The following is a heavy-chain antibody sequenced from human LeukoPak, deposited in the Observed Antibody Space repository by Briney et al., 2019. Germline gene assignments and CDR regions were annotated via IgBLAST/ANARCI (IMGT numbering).Heavy chain of an antibody. D-gene: IGHD4-23*01. CDR1: GGTFSSYA. CDR2: VIPMFDVT. Sequence: ASVKVSCKASGGTFSSYALSWMRQAPGQGLEWMGRVIPMFDVTDYAQKFQGRVTITADTSTGTAYMELSSLTSDDTAMYYCARDPALEGTEDYRDFGGVESVDAFDVWGQGTMVTVFS. J-gene: IGHJ3*01. V-gene: IGHV1-69*10. CDR3: ARDPALEGTEDYRDFGGVESVDAFDV.